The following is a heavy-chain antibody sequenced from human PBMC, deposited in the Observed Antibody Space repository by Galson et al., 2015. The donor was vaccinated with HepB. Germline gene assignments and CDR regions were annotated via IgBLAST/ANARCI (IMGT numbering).Heavy chain of an antibody. J-gene: IGHJ3*02. Sequence: CAISGDSVSSNSAAWNWIRQSPSRGLEWLGRTYYRSKWYNDYAVSVKSRITINPDTSKNQFSLQLNSVTPEDTAVYYCAMAAIAAAGTAFDIWGQGTMVTVSS. D-gene: IGHD6-13*01. CDR2: TYYRSKWYN. CDR1: GDSVSSNSAA. CDR3: AMAAIAAAGTAFDI. V-gene: IGHV6-1*01.